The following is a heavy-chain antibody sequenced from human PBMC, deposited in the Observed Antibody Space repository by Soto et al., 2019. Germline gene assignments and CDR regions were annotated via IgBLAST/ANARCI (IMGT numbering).Heavy chain of an antibody. CDR1: GGSISSSSYY. D-gene: IGHD3-3*01. CDR2: IYYSGST. CDR3: ARFGRFWSGYFDY. Sequence: PSETLSLTCTVSGGSISSSSYYWGWIRQPPGKGLEWIGSIYYSGSTYYNPSLKSRVTISVDTSKNQFSLKLSSVTAADTAVYYCARFGRFWSGYFDYWGQGTLVTVSS. V-gene: IGHV4-39*01. J-gene: IGHJ4*02.